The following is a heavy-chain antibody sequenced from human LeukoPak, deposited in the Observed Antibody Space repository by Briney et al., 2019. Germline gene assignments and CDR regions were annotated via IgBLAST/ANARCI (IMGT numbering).Heavy chain of an antibody. V-gene: IGHV3-48*04. J-gene: IGHJ3*02. D-gene: IGHD1-1*01. CDR3: ARAEGSSRLRERDAFDI. CDR1: GFTFSSYS. Sequence: PGGSLRLSCAASGFTFSSYSMNWVRQAPGKGLEWVSYISSSSSTIYYADSVKGRFTISRDNAKNSLYLQMNSLRAEDTAVYYCARAEGSSRLRERDAFDIWGQGTMVTVSS. CDR2: ISSSSSTI.